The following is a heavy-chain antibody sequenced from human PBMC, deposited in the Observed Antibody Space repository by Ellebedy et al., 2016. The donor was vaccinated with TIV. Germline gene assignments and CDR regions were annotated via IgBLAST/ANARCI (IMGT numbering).Heavy chain of an antibody. CDR1: GGSISSGGSISSSAYY. CDR2: ISYSGST. D-gene: IGHD3-22*01. J-gene: IGHJ4*02. V-gene: IGHV4-39*01. CDR3: ARHGHNHWYDK. Sequence: MPSETLSLTCTVSGGSISSGGSISSSAYYWGWIRQSPGKGLEWIGSISYSGSTYYPPSLKSRVTISEDTSKNQFSLKLRSVTAADTAVYYCARHGHNHWYDKWGQGTLVTVSS.